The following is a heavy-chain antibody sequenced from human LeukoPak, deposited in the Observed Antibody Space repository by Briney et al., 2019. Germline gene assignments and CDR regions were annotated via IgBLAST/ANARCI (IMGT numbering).Heavy chain of an antibody. Sequence: GGSLRLSCAASGFTFSSYGMHWVRQAPGKGLDWVAVISNDGSKKYYADSVKGRFTISRDNSKNTLSLQVSSLRSEDTAVYYCAKDRYSYAFEYSDSWGQGTLVTVSS. J-gene: IGHJ4*02. CDR2: ISNDGSKK. V-gene: IGHV3-30*18. D-gene: IGHD5-18*01. CDR1: GFTFSSYG. CDR3: AKDRYSYAFEYSDS.